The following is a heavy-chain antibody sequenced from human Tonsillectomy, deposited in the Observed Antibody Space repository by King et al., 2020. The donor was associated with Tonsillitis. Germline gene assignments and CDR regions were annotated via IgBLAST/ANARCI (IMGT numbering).Heavy chain of an antibody. Sequence: QLQESGSGLVKPSQTLSLTCAVSGGSISSGGYSWRWIRQPPGKGLEWIGYIYHSGRTYYNPSRKSRVIISVDRSKNQCSLKLRSVTAADTAVYYCARGGLGLGYCSSTSCYDAFDIWGQGTMVTVSS. CDR3: ARGGLGLGYCSSTSCYDAFDI. V-gene: IGHV4-30-2*01. J-gene: IGHJ3*02. D-gene: IGHD2-2*01. CDR1: GGSISSGGYS. CDR2: IYHSGRT.